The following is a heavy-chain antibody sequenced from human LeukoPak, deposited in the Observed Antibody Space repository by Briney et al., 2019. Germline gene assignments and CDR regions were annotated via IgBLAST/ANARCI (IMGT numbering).Heavy chain of an antibody. CDR3: ARAVSCGGDCYPFDY. V-gene: IGHV4-61*02. D-gene: IGHD2-21*02. J-gene: IGHJ4*02. CDR2: IYTSGST. CDR1: GGSISSGSYY. Sequence: PSETLSLTCTVSGGSISSGSYYWSWIRQPAGKGLEWIGRIYTSGSTNYNPSLKSRVTISVDTSKNQFSLKLSSVTAADTAGYCCARAVSCGGDCYPFDYWGQGTLVTVSS.